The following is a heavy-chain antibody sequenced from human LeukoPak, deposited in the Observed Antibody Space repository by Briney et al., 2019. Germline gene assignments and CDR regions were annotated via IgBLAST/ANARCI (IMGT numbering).Heavy chain of an antibody. CDR3: ARGGGFCGGDCYGIDY. CDR1: GFIFSSYA. CDR2: VSSRSSFI. V-gene: IGHV3-21*01. J-gene: IGHJ4*02. Sequence: GGSLRLSCAASGFIFSSYAMGWVRQAPGKGLEWVSLVSSRSSFINYADSVKGRFIISRDDAKNSLYLQMNSLRAEDTAVYYCARGGGFCGGDCYGIDYWGQGTLVTVSP. D-gene: IGHD2-21*01.